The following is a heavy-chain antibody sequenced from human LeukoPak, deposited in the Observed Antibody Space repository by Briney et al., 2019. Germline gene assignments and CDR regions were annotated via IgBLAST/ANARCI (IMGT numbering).Heavy chain of an antibody. CDR1: GFAFSSSA. D-gene: IGHD6-19*01. J-gene: IGHJ4*02. CDR2: ISGSGGST. Sequence: GGSLRLSCAASGFAFSSSAMSWVRQAPGKGLEWVSAISGSGGSTYYADSVKGRFTISRDNSKNTLYLQMNSLRAEDTAVYYCARVSGYSSGWYGSIDYWGQGTLVTVSS. V-gene: IGHV3-23*01. CDR3: ARVSGYSSGWYGSIDY.